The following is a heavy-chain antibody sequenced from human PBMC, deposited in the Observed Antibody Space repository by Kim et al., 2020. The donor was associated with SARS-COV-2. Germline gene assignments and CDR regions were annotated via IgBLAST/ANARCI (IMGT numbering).Heavy chain of an antibody. CDR3: ANGGSYSY. D-gene: IGHD1-26*01. Sequence: GGSLRLSCAASGFTFSSYGMHWVRQAPGKGLEWVAVISYDGSNKYYADSVKGRFTISRDNSKNTLYLQMNSLRAEDTAVYYCANGGSYSYWGQGTLVTVSS. V-gene: IGHV3-30*18. CDR1: GFTFSSYG. J-gene: IGHJ4*02. CDR2: ISYDGSNK.